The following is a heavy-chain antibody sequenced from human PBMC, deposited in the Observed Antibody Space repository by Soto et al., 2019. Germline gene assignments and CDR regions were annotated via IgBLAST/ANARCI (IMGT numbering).Heavy chain of an antibody. J-gene: IGHJ6*02. CDR1: GYTFTGYY. Sequence: ASVKVSCKASGYTFTGYYMHWVRQAPGQGLEWMGWINPNSGGTNYAQKFQGWVTMTRDTSISTAYMELSRLRSDDTAVYYCARGANYGSGRYYYYYGMDVWGQRTTVTVSS. CDR3: ARGANYGSGRYYYYYGMDV. D-gene: IGHD3-10*01. V-gene: IGHV1-2*04. CDR2: INPNSGGT.